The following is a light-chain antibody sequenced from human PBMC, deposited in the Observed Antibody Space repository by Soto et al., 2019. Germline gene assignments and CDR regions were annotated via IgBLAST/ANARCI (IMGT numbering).Light chain of an antibody. Sequence: DIQMTQSPSSLSESVGDRVTITCQASQDISNYLNWYQQKPGKAPKLLIYDASNLETGVPSRFSGSGSGTDFTFNISSLQPEDIATYYCQQYDNPLFTFGPGTKVDIK. CDR3: QQYDNPLFT. V-gene: IGKV1-33*01. CDR2: DAS. CDR1: QDISNY. J-gene: IGKJ3*01.